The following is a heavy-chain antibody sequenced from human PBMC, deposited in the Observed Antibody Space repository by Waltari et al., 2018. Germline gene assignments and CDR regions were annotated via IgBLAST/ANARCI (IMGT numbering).Heavy chain of an antibody. V-gene: IGHV3-7*01. CDR1: GFTFSDNW. D-gene: IGHD2-15*01. CDR2: IKEDGSVT. CDR3: ARGGDTIVVVDGTRFYHYGVDV. Sequence: EVQLVESGGGLVQPGGSLRLSCATSGFTFSDNWMNWVRQAPGRGLDGVANIKEDGSVTHYVDSVKGRFTISSDNAKNSLYLQMNSLRTEDTAVYYCARGGDTIVVVDGTRFYHYGVDVWGQGTTVIVSS. J-gene: IGHJ6*02.